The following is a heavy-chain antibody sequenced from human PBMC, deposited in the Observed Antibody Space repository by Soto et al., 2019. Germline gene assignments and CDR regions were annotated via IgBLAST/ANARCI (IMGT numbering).Heavy chain of an antibody. CDR2: IWYDGSNK. Sequence: GGSLRLSCAASGFTFSSYGMHWVRQAPGKGLEWVAVIWYDGSNKYYADSVKGRFTISRDNSKNTLYLQMNSLRAEDTAVYYCARDWDYGDYSSDYWGQGTLVTVSS. CDR1: GFTFSSYG. J-gene: IGHJ4*02. D-gene: IGHD4-17*01. V-gene: IGHV3-33*01. CDR3: ARDWDYGDYSSDY.